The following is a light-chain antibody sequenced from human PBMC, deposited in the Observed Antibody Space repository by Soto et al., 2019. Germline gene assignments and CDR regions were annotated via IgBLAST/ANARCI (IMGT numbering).Light chain of an antibody. CDR3: SSYTSSTTIL. J-gene: IGLJ2*01. CDR1: SSDVGGYNY. V-gene: IGLV2-14*01. CDR2: EVS. Sequence: QSALTQPASVSGSPGQSITISCTGTSSDVGGYNYVSWYQQHPGKAPKLMIYEVSNRPSGVSNRFSGSKSGNTASLTISGLQTEDEGDYYCSSYTSSTTILFGGGTKLTVL.